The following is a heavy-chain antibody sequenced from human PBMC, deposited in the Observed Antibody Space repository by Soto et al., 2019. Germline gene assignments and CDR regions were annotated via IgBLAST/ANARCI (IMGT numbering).Heavy chain of an antibody. CDR3: AGGGGYDSFDY. CDR1: GASISYGGFS. V-gene: IGHV4-30-2*06. CDR2: ISHLENT. D-gene: IGHD5-12*01. J-gene: IGHJ4*02. Sequence: TLSLTCTVSGASISYGGFSWSWIRQSPGKGLEWIGYISHLENTYLHPSFKSRLTMSIDRTRNQFSLKLSSVTAADMAVYYCAGGGGYDSFDYWGQGVLVTVSS.